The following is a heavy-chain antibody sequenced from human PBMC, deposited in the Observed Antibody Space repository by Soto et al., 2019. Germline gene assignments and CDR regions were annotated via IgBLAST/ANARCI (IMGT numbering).Heavy chain of an antibody. Sequence: EVQLVESGGGLVQPGGSLRLSCAASGFTFSSYWMHWVRQAPGKGLVWVSRINSDGSSTSYADSVKGRFTISRDNAKNTLYLQMNSLRAEDTAGYYCATDYGDPDDAFDIWGQGTMVTVSS. J-gene: IGHJ3*02. CDR2: INSDGSST. CDR3: ATDYGDPDDAFDI. D-gene: IGHD4-17*01. V-gene: IGHV3-74*01. CDR1: GFTFSSYW.